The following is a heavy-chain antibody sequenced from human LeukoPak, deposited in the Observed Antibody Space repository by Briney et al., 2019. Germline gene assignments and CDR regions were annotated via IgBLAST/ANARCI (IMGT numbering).Heavy chain of an antibody. J-gene: IGHJ4*02. CDR1: GFTFSSYG. CDR3: ARDDFGGNGLSFQY. D-gene: IGHD4-23*01. CDR2: IWYGGSNK. V-gene: IGHV3-33*08. Sequence: PGGSLRLSCAASGFTFSSYGMHWVRQAPGKGLEWVAVIWYGGSNKYYADSVKGRFTISRDNSKNTLYLQMNSLRAEDTAVYYCARDDFGGNGLSFQYWGQGTLVTVSS.